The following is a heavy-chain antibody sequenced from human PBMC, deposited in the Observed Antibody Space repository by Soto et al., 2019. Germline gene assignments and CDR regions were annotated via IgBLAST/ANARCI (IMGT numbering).Heavy chain of an antibody. CDR3: AKGHIVAAAPDY. J-gene: IGHJ4*02. CDR1: GFTFDTYG. CDR2: ISYDGSNR. D-gene: IGHD2-2*01. Sequence: PGGSLRLSCAASGFTFDTYGMHWVRQAPGKGLEWVAVISYDGSNRYYADSVKGRFTISRDNSKNTLYLQMNSLRSEDTAVYYCAKGHIVAAAPDYWGQGTLVTVSS. V-gene: IGHV3-30*18.